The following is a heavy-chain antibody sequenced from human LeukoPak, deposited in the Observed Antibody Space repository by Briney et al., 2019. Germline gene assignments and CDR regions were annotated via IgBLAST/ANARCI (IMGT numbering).Heavy chain of an antibody. V-gene: IGHV4-39*07. J-gene: IGHJ3*02. CDR1: GVSISSGSNY. CDR2: IYSSGNT. Sequence: SETLSLTCSVSGVSISSGSNYWGWIRQPPGKTLEWIGSIYSSGNTYYDPSLKSRVIILIDTAKNHFSLNLSSVTAADTAVYYCARSDGYGLVGIWGQGTMVTVSS. D-gene: IGHD3-10*01. CDR3: ARSDGYGLVGI.